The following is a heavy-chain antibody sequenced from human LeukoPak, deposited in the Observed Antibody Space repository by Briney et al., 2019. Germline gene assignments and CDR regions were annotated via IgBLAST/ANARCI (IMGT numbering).Heavy chain of an antibody. CDR2: IWYDGSNK. CDR1: GFTFSSYG. J-gene: IGHJ4*02. Sequence: EGSLRLSCAASGFTFSSYGMHWVRQAPGKGLEWVAVIWYDGSNKYYADSVKGRFTISRDNSKNTLYLQMNSLRAEDTAVYYCARDIAARALDYWGQGTLVTVSS. CDR3: ARDIAARALDY. V-gene: IGHV3-33*01. D-gene: IGHD6-6*01.